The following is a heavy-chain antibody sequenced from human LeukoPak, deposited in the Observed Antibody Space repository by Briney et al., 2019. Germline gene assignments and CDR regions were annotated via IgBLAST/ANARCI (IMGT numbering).Heavy chain of an antibody. CDR2: ISGGGNT. Sequence: GSLRLSCAASGFTFSSYAMSWVRQAPGKGLEWVSAISGGGNTYYADSVKGRFTISRDNSKNTLYLQMNSLRAEDTAVYYCASALRIYYYFDYWGQGTLVTVSS. D-gene: IGHD1-26*01. CDR1: GFTFSSYA. CDR3: ASALRIYYYFDY. V-gene: IGHV3-23*01. J-gene: IGHJ4*02.